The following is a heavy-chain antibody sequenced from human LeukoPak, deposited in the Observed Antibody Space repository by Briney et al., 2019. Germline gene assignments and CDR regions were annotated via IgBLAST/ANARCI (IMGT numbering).Heavy chain of an antibody. V-gene: IGHV1-3*01. J-gene: IGHJ5*02. Sequence: ASVKVSCKASGYTFTSYAMHWVRQAPGQRLEWMGWINAGNGNTKYSQKFQGRVTITRDTSASTAYMELSSLRSEDTAVYYCARAMEAYYDILTGYHSGNWFDPWGQGTLVTVSS. CDR3: ARAMEAYYDILTGYHSGNWFDP. D-gene: IGHD3-9*01. CDR1: GYTFTSYA. CDR2: INAGNGNT.